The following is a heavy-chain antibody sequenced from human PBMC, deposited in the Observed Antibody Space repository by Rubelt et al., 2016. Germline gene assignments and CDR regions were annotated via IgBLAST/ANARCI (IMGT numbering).Heavy chain of an antibody. D-gene: IGHD3-3*01. J-gene: IGHJ3*02. CDR2: IYHSGAT. V-gene: IGHV4-38-2*02. CDR1: GYFISSGYY. CDR3: ARNHSIFGVVMVSNDAFDI. Sequence: QVQLQESGPGLVKPSETLSLTCSVSGYFISSGYYWGWIRQPPGKGLEWIGSIYHSGATYYTPSLKSRVTMSVDTSENQFSLKLGAGTAAETDVYDCARNHSIFGVVMVSNDAFDIWGQGTMVTVSS.